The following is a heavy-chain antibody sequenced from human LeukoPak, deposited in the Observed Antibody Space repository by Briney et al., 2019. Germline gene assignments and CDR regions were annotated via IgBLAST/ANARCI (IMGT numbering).Heavy chain of an antibody. CDR3: AKRGYSYGHHPYYYYYMDV. CDR2: IRYDGSNK. Sequence: GCALTLSRVPCRFSFSSYGMHWPRQAPPTGLDGVAFIRYDGSNKYYADSANGRFTISRDNSKNTLYLQMNSLRTEDTAVYYCAKRGYSYGHHPYYYYYMDVWGKGTTVTVSS. V-gene: IGHV3-30*02. J-gene: IGHJ6*03. CDR1: RFSFSSYG. D-gene: IGHD5-18*01.